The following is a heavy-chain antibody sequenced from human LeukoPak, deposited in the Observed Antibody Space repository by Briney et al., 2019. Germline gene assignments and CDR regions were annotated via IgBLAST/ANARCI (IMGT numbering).Heavy chain of an antibody. V-gene: IGHV3-15*01. CDR3: TSYGGRSMRGLLDH. D-gene: IGHD4-23*01. CDR1: GFTFSNAW. J-gene: IGHJ4*02. Sequence: GGSLRLSCAASGFTFSNAWMNWVAPAPGKGREGVGRIKSKTDGGTTDYAAPVKGRFTILRDDSKNTLYLQINSLKIEDTAVYYCTSYGGRSMRGLLDHWGQGTLVTVSS. CDR2: IKSKTDGGTT.